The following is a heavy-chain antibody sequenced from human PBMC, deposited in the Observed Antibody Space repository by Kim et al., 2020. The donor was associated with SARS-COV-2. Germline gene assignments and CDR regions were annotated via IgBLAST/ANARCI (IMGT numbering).Heavy chain of an antibody. D-gene: IGHD5-18*01. J-gene: IGHJ5*01. V-gene: IGHV3-23*01. CDR3: AKDRGYSYGHNWFDS. CDR2: ISGSGGST. CDR1: GFTFSSYA. Sequence: GGSLRLSCAASGFTFSSYAMSWVRQAPGKGLEWVSAISGSGGSTYYADSVKGRFTISRDNSKNTLYLQMNSLRAEDTAVYYCAKDRGYSYGHNWFDSWGQGTLVTVSS.